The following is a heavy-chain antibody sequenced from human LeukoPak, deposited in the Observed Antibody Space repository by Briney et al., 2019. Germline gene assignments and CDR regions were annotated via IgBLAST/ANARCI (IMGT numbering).Heavy chain of an antibody. D-gene: IGHD3-22*01. J-gene: IGHJ5*02. CDR1: GYTFTTSG. Sequence: ASVKVSCKASGYTFTTSGISWLRQAPGQGLEWMGWISAGNGNTKYSQKFQGRVTISRDTSASTTYMELSSLRSEDTAVYYCARVLYDSSGYLYNWFDPWGQGTLVTVSS. CDR3: ARVLYDSSGYLYNWFDP. V-gene: IGHV1-18*01. CDR2: ISAGNGNT.